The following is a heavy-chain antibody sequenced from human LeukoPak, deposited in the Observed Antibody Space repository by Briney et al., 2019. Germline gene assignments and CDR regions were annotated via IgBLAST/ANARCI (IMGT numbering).Heavy chain of an antibody. CDR3: ATALYGSGSYNKAYMDV. Sequence: PGGSLRLSCAASGFTFGSYWMHWVRQAPGKGLVWVSRINSDGSSTTYADSVKGRFTISRDNAKNTLHLQMNSLRADDTAVYYCATALYGSGSYNKAYMDVWGKGTTVTISS. CDR2: INSDGSST. D-gene: IGHD3-10*01. J-gene: IGHJ6*03. V-gene: IGHV3-74*01. CDR1: GFTFGSYW.